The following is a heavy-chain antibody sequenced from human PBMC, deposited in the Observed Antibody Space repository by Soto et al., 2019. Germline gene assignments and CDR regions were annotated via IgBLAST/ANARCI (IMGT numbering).Heavy chain of an antibody. D-gene: IGHD2-15*01. J-gene: IGHJ6*02. CDR2: IYPTDSDT. Sequence: GESLKISCKGSGYSFSTYWVGWVRQMPGKGLEWMGSIYPTDSDTRYSPSFQGQVTISADKSISTAYLQWTSLKASDTAMYYCARQYWTRHGMAVWGQGTTVTVSS. CDR1: GYSFSTYW. CDR3: ARQYWTRHGMAV. V-gene: IGHV5-51*01.